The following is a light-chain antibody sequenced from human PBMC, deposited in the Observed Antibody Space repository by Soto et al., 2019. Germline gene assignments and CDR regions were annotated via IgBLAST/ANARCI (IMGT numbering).Light chain of an antibody. Sequence: QSVLTQPASVSGSPGQSITISCTGTSSDVGSYNLVSWYQQHPGKAPKLMIYEGSKRPSGVSNRFSGSKSGNTASLTISGRQAEDEADYYCCSYAGSSTFVVFGGGTKHTVL. J-gene: IGLJ2*01. CDR1: SSDVGSYNL. CDR3: CSYAGSSTFVV. V-gene: IGLV2-23*03. CDR2: EGS.